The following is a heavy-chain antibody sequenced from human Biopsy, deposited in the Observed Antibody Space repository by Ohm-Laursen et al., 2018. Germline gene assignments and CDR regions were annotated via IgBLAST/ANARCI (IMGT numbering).Heavy chain of an antibody. CDR1: GGSLSSYS. J-gene: IGHJ5*02. CDR2: IYTSGIT. D-gene: IGHD1-14*01. Sequence: TLPLTCTVSGGSLSSYSWSWIRQPAGKGLEWIGQIYTSGITNYNPSLKSRVTMSVDTSKNKFSLRVSSVTAADTAVYYCARDRDRRGWFDPWGQGTLVTVSS. CDR3: ARDRDRRGWFDP. V-gene: IGHV4-4*07.